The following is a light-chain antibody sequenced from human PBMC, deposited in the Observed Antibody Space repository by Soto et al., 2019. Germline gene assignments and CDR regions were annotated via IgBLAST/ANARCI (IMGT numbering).Light chain of an antibody. V-gene: IGLV2-11*01. CDR1: TNY. Sequence: QSVLTQPRSVSGSFGQSVTISCTGATNYVSWYQQHPGKAPKLMIYDVNKRPSGVPDRFSGSKSGNTASLTISGLRAEDEADYYCCSFAGSYTSYVFGHGTKVTVL. CDR2: DVN. CDR3: CSFAGSYTSYV. J-gene: IGLJ1*01.